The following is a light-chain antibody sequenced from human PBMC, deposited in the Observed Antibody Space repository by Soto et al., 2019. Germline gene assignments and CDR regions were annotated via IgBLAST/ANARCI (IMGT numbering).Light chain of an antibody. CDR2: AAS. CDR3: QQSYSTPLT. Sequence: DIQMTQSPSSLSASVGDRVTITCRASQTIGRYLNWYQQKEGKAPTVLIYAASILQSGVPPRFSGSASWTEFTLTISSLQPEDFATYYCQQSYSTPLTFGGGTQVEI. V-gene: IGKV1-39*01. CDR1: QTIGRY. J-gene: IGKJ4*01.